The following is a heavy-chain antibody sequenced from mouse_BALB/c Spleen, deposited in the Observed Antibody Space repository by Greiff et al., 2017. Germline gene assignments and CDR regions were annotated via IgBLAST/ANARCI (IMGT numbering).Heavy chain of an antibody. D-gene: IGHD1-2*01. Sequence: EVQLQQSGAELVKPGASVKLSCTASGFNIKDTYMHWVKQRPEQGLEWIGRIDPANGNTKYDPKFQGKATITADTSSNTAYLQLSSLTSEDTAVYYCARPTARYYYAMDYWGQGTSVTVSS. CDR1: GFNIKDTY. J-gene: IGHJ4*01. V-gene: IGHV14-3*02. CDR2: IDPANGNT. CDR3: ARPTARYYYAMDY.